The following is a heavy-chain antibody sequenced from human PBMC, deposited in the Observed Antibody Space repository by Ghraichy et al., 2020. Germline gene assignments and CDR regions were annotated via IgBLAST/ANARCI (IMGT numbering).Heavy chain of an antibody. Sequence: SETLSLTCAVYGGSFSGYYWSWIRQPPGKGLEWIGEINHSGSTNYNPSLKSRVTISVDTSKNQFSLKLSSVTAADTAVYYCAREGRRRDGYNSYWYFDLWGRGTLVTVSS. J-gene: IGHJ2*01. CDR1: GGSFSGYY. CDR2: INHSGST. CDR3: AREGRRRDGYNSYWYFDL. V-gene: IGHV4-34*01. D-gene: IGHD5-24*01.